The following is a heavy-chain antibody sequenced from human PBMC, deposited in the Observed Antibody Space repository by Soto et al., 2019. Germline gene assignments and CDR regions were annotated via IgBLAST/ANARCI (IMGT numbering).Heavy chain of an antibody. D-gene: IGHD6-19*01. CDR1: GGSISSYY. J-gene: IGHJ4*02. Sequence: SETLSLTCTVSGGSISSYYWSWIRQPPGKGLEWIGYIYYSGSTNYNPSLKSRVTISVDTSKNQFSLKLSSVTAADTAVYYCARQRVVAGRFDYWGQGTLVTVSS. CDR3: ARQRVVAGRFDY. V-gene: IGHV4-59*08. CDR2: IYYSGST.